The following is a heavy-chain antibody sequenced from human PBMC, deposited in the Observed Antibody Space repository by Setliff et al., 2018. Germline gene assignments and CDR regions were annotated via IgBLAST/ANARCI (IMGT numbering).Heavy chain of an antibody. J-gene: IGHJ5*02. CDR2: INQGGGAQ. CDR3: SRDVYDFRTGQADP. D-gene: IGHD3-3*01. Sequence: GGSLRLSCTASGFTFSSLWMSWVRQAPGKGLEWVANINQGGGAQFYVDSVRGRFIISRDNAKNSLYLHMSSLRADDTAVYYCSRDVYDFRTGQADPWGQGTLVTSPQ. CDR1: GFTFSSLW. V-gene: IGHV3-7*01.